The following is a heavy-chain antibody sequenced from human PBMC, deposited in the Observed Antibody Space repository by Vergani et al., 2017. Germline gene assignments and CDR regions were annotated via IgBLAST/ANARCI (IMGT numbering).Heavy chain of an antibody. J-gene: IGHJ4*02. CDR3: ARAASYYDSSAYYSVVDY. D-gene: IGHD3-22*01. CDR1: GFTFTAHG. Sequence: EVQLLESGGGSAQPGESLRLSCVASGFTFTAHGLNWVRQAPGKGLEWVSYVSSSSTTIFYADSVKGRFTISRDNAKNSLYLQMNSLRAEDTAVYYCARAASYYDSSAYYSVVDYWGQGTLVTVSS. V-gene: IGHV3-48*01. CDR2: VSSSSTTI.